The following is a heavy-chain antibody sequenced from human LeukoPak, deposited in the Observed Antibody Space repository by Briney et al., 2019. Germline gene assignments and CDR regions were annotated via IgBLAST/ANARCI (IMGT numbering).Heavy chain of an antibody. V-gene: IGHV4-34*01. CDR3: ARGLHDDSSRLGWFDP. CDR2: INHSGST. Sequence: PSETLSLTCAVYGGSFSGYYWSWIRQPPGKGLEWIGEINHSGSTNYNPSLKSRVTISVDTSKNQFSLKLSSVTAADTAVYYCARGLHDDSSRLGWFDPWGQGTLVTVSS. D-gene: IGHD3-22*01. CDR1: GGSFSGYY. J-gene: IGHJ5*02.